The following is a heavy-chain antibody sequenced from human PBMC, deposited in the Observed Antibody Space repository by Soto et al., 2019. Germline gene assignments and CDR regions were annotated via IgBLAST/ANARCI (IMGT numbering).Heavy chain of an antibody. V-gene: IGHV1-18*01. CDR1: GYTFTSYG. D-gene: IGHD2-21*01. Sequence: QVQLVQSGAEVKKPGASVKVSCKASGYTFTSYGISSVRQAPGQGLEWMGWISAYNGNTSYAQNLQGRVTMTTDTSTSTAYMELRSLRSDDTAVYYCARVVVGYYALVVLGGMDVWGQGTTVTVSS. CDR3: ARVVVGYYALVVLGGMDV. CDR2: ISAYNGNT. J-gene: IGHJ6*02.